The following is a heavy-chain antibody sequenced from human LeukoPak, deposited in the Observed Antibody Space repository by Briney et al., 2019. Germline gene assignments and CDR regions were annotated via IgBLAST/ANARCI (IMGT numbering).Heavy chain of an antibody. CDR3: ASNYYDSSGLDC. D-gene: IGHD3-22*01. J-gene: IGHJ4*02. CDR1: GYSISSGYY. Sequence: PSETLSLTCTVSGYSISSGYYWGWIRQPPGKGLEWIGSIYHSGSTYYNPSLKSRVTISVDTSRNQFSLKLSSVTAADTAVYYCASNYYDSSGLDCWGQGTLVTVSS. V-gene: IGHV4-38-2*02. CDR2: IYHSGST.